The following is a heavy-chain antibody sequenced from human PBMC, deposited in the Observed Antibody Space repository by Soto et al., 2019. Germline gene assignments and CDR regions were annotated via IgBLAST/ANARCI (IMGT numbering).Heavy chain of an antibody. J-gene: IGHJ6*02. D-gene: IGHD3-16*01. V-gene: IGHV3-30*09. CDR1: GFTFSSSS. CDR2: ISFDGSNK. Sequence: QVQLVESGGGVVQPGRSLRLSCAASGFTFSSSSMHWVRQAPGKGLEWVAVISFDGSNKYYTDSVKGRFAIARDNSKNPVDLQMHSLRAEDTAVYFFAGVDPGGDSYYYSYGMDVWGQGTTVTVSS. CDR3: AGVDPGGDSYYYSYGMDV.